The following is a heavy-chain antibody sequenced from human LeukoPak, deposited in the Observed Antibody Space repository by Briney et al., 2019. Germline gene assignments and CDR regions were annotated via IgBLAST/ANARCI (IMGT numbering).Heavy chain of an antibody. V-gene: IGHV4-39*01. CDR3: ARLVAAARGWFDP. CDR2: IYYSGST. D-gene: IGHD6-13*01. CDR1: GGSISSSSYY. Sequence: SETLSLTCTVSGGSISSSSYYWGWIRQPPGKGLEWIGSIYYSGSTYYNPSLKSRVTISVGTSKNQFSLKLSSVTAADTAVYYCARLVAAARGWFDPWGQGTLVTVSS. J-gene: IGHJ5*02.